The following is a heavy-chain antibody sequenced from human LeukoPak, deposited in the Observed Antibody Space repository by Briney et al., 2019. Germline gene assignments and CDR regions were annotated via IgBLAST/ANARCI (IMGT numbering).Heavy chain of an antibody. Sequence: SVKVSCKASGGTFSSYAISWVRQAPGQGLEWMGRIIPILGIANYAQKFQGRVTITADKSTSTVYMELSSLRSEDTAVYYCARDPRIERYCSSTSCYTGPEDYWGQGTLVTVSS. CDR3: ARDPRIERYCSSTSCYTGPEDY. J-gene: IGHJ4*02. CDR1: GGTFSSYA. V-gene: IGHV1-69*04. CDR2: IIPILGIA. D-gene: IGHD2-2*02.